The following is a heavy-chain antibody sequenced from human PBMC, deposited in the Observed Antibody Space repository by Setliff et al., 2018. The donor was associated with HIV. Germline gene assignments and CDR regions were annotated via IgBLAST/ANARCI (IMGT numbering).Heavy chain of an antibody. V-gene: IGHV1-69*13. CDR1: GYSFTNYD. D-gene: IGHD6-6*01. CDR3: SKVSEHRTSSGSFYYYMDV. Sequence: ASVKVSCKASGYSFTNYDINWVRQAPGQGLEWVGAIIPLFGTANYAQKFQGRVTITADDSTSTVYMEVRSLRSADTAVYYCSKVSEHRTSSGSFYYYMDVWGEGTTVTVSS. J-gene: IGHJ6*03. CDR2: IIPLFGTA.